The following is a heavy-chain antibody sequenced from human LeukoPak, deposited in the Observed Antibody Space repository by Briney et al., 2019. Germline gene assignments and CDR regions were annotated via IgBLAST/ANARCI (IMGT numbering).Heavy chain of an antibody. V-gene: IGHV3-23*01. CDR3: AKVAGIVVVVAALNWVDP. CDR2: ISGSGGST. D-gene: IGHD2-15*01. Sequence: GGSLRLSCAASGFTFSSYAMSWVRQAPGKGLEWVSAISGSGGSTYYADSVKGRFTISRDNSKNTLYLQMNSLRAEDTAVYYCAKVAGIVVVVAALNWVDPWGQGTLVTVSS. CDR1: GFTFSSYA. J-gene: IGHJ5*02.